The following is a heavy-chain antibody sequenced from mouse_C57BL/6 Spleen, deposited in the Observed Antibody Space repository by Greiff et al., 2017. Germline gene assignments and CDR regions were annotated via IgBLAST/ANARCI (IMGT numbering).Heavy chain of an antibody. CDR1: GYTFTSYW. J-gene: IGHJ2*01. Sequence: QVQLQQPGAELVRPGSSVKLSCKASGYTFTSYWMHWVKQRPIQGLEWIGNIDPSDSETHYNQKFKDKATLTVDKSSSTAYMQLSSLTSEDSAVYYCARPKGTGGYVDYWGQGTTLTVSS. CDR2: IDPSDSET. D-gene: IGHD3-3*01. CDR3: ARPKGTGGYVDY. V-gene: IGHV1-52*01.